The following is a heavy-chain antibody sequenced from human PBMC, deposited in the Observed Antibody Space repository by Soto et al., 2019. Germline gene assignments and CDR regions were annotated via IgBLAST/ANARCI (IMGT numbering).Heavy chain of an antibody. CDR3: ARGLRYGYMDX. J-gene: IGHJ6*03. Sequence: SETLSLTCTVSGGSIISCGYYWSWIRQHPGKGLEWIGYIYYSGSTYYNPSLKSRVTISVDTSKNQFSLKLSSVTAADTAVYYCARGLRYGYMDXWGKGTTVTVSS. V-gene: IGHV4-31*03. D-gene: IGHD4-17*01. CDR1: GGSIISCGYY. CDR2: IYYSGST.